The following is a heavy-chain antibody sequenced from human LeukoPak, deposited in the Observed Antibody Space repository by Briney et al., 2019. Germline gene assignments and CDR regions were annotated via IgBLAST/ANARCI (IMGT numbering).Heavy chain of an antibody. CDR3: ARRGQAAGSKGAFDY. D-gene: IGHD6-13*01. Sequence: ASETLSLTCTVSGGSIGSTSYYCAWISPPPGKWLGWIGSIDYSGTTYYNPSLKSRVTISVDTSKNQFSLKLSSVTASDKAKYFCARRGQAAGSKGAFDYWGQGTLVTVSS. V-gene: IGHV4-39*01. CDR1: GGSIGSTSYY. J-gene: IGHJ4*02. CDR2: IDYSGTT.